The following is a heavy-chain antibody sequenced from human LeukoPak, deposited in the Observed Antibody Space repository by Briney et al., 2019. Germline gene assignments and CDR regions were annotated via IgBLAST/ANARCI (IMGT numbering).Heavy chain of an antibody. D-gene: IGHD3-10*01. CDR3: ARVLWGTLTGPDYYYYGMDV. J-gene: IGHJ6*02. Sequence: PGGSLRLSCAASGFTVSSNYMSWVRQAPGKGLEWVSVIYSGGSTYYADSVEGRFTISRDNSKNTLYLQMNSLRAEDTAVYYCARVLWGTLTGPDYYYYGMDVWGQGTTVTVSS. CDR2: IYSGGST. V-gene: IGHV3-66*01. CDR1: GFTVSSNY.